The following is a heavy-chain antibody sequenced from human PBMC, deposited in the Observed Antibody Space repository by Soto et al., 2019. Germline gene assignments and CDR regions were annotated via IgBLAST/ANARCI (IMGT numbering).Heavy chain of an antibody. CDR2: INWNGGST. J-gene: IGHJ4*02. Sequence: EVQLVESGGGVVRPGGSLRLSCAASGFTFDDYGMSWVSQAPGKGLVWVSGINWNGGSTGYADSVKGRFTISRDNVKNSLYLQMNSLRAEDTALYHCARGRITVTTNYFDYWGQGTLVTVSS. CDR3: ARGRITVTTNYFDY. D-gene: IGHD1-20*01. CDR1: GFTFDDYG. V-gene: IGHV3-20*01.